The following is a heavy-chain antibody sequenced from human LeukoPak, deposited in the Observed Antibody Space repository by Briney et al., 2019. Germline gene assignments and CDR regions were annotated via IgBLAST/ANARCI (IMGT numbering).Heavy chain of an antibody. CDR3: ARGGLAAAGSEIVS. D-gene: IGHD6-13*01. J-gene: IGHJ4*02. CDR2: IYHSGST. Sequence: SGTLSLTCAVSGGSISSSNWWSWVRQPPGKGLEWIGEIYHSGSTNYNPSLKSRVTISVDRSKNQFSLKLNSVTAADTAVYYCARGGLAAAGSEIVSWGQGTLVTVSS. CDR1: GGSISSSNW. V-gene: IGHV4-4*02.